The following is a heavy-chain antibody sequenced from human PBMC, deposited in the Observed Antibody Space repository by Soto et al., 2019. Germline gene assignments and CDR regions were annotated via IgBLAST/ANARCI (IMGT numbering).Heavy chain of an antibody. CDR1: GFTFSSYS. D-gene: IGHD3-10*01. Sequence: GGSLRLSCAASGFTFSSYSMNWVRQAPGKGLEWVSYISSSSSTIYYADSVKGRFTISRDNAKNSLFLQMNSLRDEDTAVYFFAGSPETYYYGSRLYWYFDLWGRGTLVTVSS. CDR2: ISSSSSTI. CDR3: AGSPETYYYGSRLYWYFDL. J-gene: IGHJ2*01. V-gene: IGHV3-48*02.